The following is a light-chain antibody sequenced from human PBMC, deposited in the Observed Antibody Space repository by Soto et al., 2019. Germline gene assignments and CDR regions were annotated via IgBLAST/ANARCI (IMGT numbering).Light chain of an antibody. CDR2: EVT. CDR3: TSDAGSNNVV. V-gene: IGLV2-8*01. J-gene: IGLJ2*01. Sequence: QSALTQPPSASGSPGQSVTISCTGTSSDVGSYNYVSWYQQHPGKAPKLMIYEVTKRPSGVPDRFSGSKSGNTASLTVSGLQAEDDADYCCTSDAGSNNVVFGGGTKLTVL. CDR1: SSDVGSYNY.